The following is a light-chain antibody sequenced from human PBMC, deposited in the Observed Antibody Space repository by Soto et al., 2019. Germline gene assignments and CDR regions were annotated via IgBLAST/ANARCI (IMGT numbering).Light chain of an antibody. CDR2: DAS. CDR1: QSISRW. Sequence: DIQMTQSPSILSSSVGDRVTLTCRASQSISRWLAWYKQKPGKAPKLLIYDASTLQSGVPSRFRGSGSGTEFTLTISSLQPDDFATYYCQQYYRSSITFGQGTRLEIK. CDR3: QQYYRSSIT. J-gene: IGKJ5*01. V-gene: IGKV1-5*01.